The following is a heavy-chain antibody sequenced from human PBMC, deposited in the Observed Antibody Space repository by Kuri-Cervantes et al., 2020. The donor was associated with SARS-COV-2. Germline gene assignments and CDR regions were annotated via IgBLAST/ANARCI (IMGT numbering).Heavy chain of an antibody. CDR2: TRNKANSYTT. CDR1: GFTFSDHY. Sequence: GESLKISCAASGFTFSDHYMDWVRQAPGKGLEWVGRTRNKANSYTTEYAASVKGRFTISRDDSKNSLYLQMNSLRAEDTAVYYCARDRVGITMIVEDWYFDLWGRGTLVTVSS. D-gene: IGHD3-22*01. J-gene: IGHJ2*01. V-gene: IGHV3-72*01. CDR3: ARDRVGITMIVEDWYFDL.